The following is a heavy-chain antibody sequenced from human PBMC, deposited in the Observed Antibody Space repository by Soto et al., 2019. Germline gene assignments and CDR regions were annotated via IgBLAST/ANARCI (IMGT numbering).Heavy chain of an antibody. Sequence: QVQLVQTGAEVKKPGASVKVSCKASGYTFTSYGITWVRQAPGQGLEWMVWISAYNGNTNYAQKLQGRVTMTTDTSTRTAYMELRSLRYDDTAVYYCARSPITVAGTGDDYYYYGMDVWGQGTTVTVSS. CDR1: GYTFTSYG. CDR2: ISAYNGNT. V-gene: IGHV1-18*01. J-gene: IGHJ6*02. D-gene: IGHD6-19*01. CDR3: ARSPITVAGTGDDYYYYGMDV.